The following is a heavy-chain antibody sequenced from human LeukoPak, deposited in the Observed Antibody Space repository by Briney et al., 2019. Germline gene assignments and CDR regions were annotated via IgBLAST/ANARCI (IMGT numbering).Heavy chain of an antibody. V-gene: IGHV4-59*01. CDR1: GASLAYYY. CDR3: ARKGYSVYDGLDY. J-gene: IGHJ4*02. CDR2: IYYSGST. D-gene: IGHD5/OR15-5a*01. Sequence: PSETLSLTCSVSGASLAYYYWSWIRQPPGKGLEWIGNIYYSGSTKFNPSLRSRVTTSVDTSKNQFSLKLSSVTAADTAVYYCARKGYSVYDGLDYWGRGTLVTVSS.